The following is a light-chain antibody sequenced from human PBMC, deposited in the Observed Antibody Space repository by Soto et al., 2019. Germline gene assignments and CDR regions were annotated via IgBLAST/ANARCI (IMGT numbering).Light chain of an antibody. CDR1: QGISNY. J-gene: IGKJ4*01. CDR3: QKYDDAPLT. CDR2: EAS. V-gene: IGKV1-27*01. Sequence: DIQMTQTPSSLSASVGDRVIITCRTSQGISNYLAWYQQKPGKVPKLLIYEASILQSGVPSRFSGSGSGTDFTLTISNLQPEDVATYFCQKYDDAPLTFGGGTKVDIK.